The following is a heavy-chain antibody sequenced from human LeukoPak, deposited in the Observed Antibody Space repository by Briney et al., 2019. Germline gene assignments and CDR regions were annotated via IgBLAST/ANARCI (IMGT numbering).Heavy chain of an antibody. CDR3: ARAGYCSITSCYVGLLGFDP. CDR1: GGSISSGDYY. Sequence: SQTLSLTCTVSGGSISSGDYYWSWIRQPPGKGLEWIGYIYYSGSTYYNPSLKSRVTISVDTSKNQFSLKLSSVTAADTAVYYCARAGYCSITSCYVGLLGFDPWGQGTLVTVSS. CDR2: IYYSGST. J-gene: IGHJ5*02. D-gene: IGHD2-2*01. V-gene: IGHV4-30-4*01.